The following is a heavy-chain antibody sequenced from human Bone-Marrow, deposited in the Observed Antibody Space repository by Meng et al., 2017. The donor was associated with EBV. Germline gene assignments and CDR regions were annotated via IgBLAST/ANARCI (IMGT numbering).Heavy chain of an antibody. D-gene: IGHD3-22*01. Sequence: QLQLQESGSGLVKPSQTLSLTCAVSGGSIRSGYSWSWIRQPPGKGLEWIGYIYHSGNTYYNPSLKSRVTISVDKSKNQFSLKLSSMTAADTAVYYCAAGDYSDSSGYYQFDNWGQGTLVTVSS. V-gene: IGHV4-30-2*01. CDR1: GGSIRSGYS. J-gene: IGHJ4*02. CDR2: IYHSGNT. CDR3: AAGDYSDSSGYYQFDN.